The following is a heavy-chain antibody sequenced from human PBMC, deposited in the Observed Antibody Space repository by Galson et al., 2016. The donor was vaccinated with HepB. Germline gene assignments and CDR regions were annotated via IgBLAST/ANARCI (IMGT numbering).Heavy chain of an antibody. CDR3: ARDLGRDNSGYYTVPHAFDI. CDR2: INPKSGDT. CDR1: GFTFTDYY. V-gene: IGHV1-2*02. D-gene: IGHD3-22*01. Sequence: SVKVSCKASGFTFTDYYIHWWRQAPGQGPQWMGWINPKSGDTIYAQRFQGRVTLTRDMSITTVYMDIYRLTSDDTAVYYCARDLGRDNSGYYTVPHAFDIWGQGTMVSVTS. J-gene: IGHJ3*02.